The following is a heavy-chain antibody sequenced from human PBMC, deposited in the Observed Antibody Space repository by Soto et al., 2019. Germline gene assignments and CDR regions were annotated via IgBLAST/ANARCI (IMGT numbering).Heavy chain of an antibody. Sequence: GGSLRLSCAASGFTFSNAWMSWVRQAPGKGLEWVCRIKSKTDGGTTDYAAPVKGRFTISRDDPKNTLYLQMNSLKTEDTAVYYCNAEPYYDYACGSYRPGACDLWGTGTIITVS. CDR2: IKSKTDGGTT. V-gene: IGHV3-15*01. CDR1: GFTFSNAW. D-gene: IGHD3-16*01. J-gene: IGHJ3*01. CDR3: NAEPYYDYACGSYRPGACDL.